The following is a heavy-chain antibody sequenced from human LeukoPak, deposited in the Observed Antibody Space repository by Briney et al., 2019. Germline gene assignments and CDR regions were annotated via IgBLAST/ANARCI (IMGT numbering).Heavy chain of an antibody. CDR1: GFTLSGYW. V-gene: IGHV3-74*01. CDR3: VRRSTFYSGSGSYPHFDS. Sequence: PGGSLSLSCAASGFTLSGYWMHWIRQVPGKGLVWVSDINSDGSSTSYANSVKGRFTISRDNAKNKVYLQMTNLRAEDTAVYYCVRRSTFYSGSGSYPHFDSWGRGTLVTVSS. CDR2: INSDGSST. J-gene: IGHJ4*02. D-gene: IGHD3-10*01.